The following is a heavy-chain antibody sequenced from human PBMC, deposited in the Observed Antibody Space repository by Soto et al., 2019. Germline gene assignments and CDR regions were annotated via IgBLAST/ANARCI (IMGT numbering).Heavy chain of an antibody. CDR1: GGSISSGDYY. Sequence: PSETLSLTCTVSGGSISSGDYYWSWIRQPPGKGLEWIGYIYYSGSTYYNPSLKSRVTISVDTSKNQFSLKLSSVTAADTAVYYCARVRRNPVPAAFDYWGQGTLVTVSS. V-gene: IGHV4-30-4*01. J-gene: IGHJ4*02. CDR3: ARVRRNPVPAAFDY. CDR2: IYYSGST. D-gene: IGHD2-2*01.